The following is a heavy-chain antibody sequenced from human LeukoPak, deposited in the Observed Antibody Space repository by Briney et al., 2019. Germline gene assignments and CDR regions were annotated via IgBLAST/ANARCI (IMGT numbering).Heavy chain of an antibody. CDR1: GFTFGSHA. J-gene: IGHJ3*02. Sequence: GESLRLSCEASGFTFGSHAMYWVRQAPGKGLEWVAGIFGSGGSPHYADPVKGRFTISRDNSWNTVYLQIDSLRAEDTAVYYCAKGLRVQGSCAFDIWGQGTMVTVSS. V-gene: IGHV3-23*01. D-gene: IGHD3-10*01. CDR3: AKGLRVQGSCAFDI. CDR2: IFGSGGSP.